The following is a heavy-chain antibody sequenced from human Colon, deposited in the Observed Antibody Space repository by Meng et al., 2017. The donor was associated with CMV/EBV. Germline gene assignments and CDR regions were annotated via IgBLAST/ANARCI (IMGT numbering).Heavy chain of an antibody. J-gene: IGHJ4*02. CDR2: IHLSADTT. D-gene: IGHD6-19*01. CDR1: GYSFTDYY. CDR3: ARDVTSGWQPDY. Sequence: CKTSGYSFTDYYIHWVRQTPGQGLAWMAIIHLSADTTVYAEKFRDRFSVTRDTSTATVHMELKNLGSEDTAVYFCARDVTSGWQPDYWGQGTLVTVSS. V-gene: IGHV1-46*01.